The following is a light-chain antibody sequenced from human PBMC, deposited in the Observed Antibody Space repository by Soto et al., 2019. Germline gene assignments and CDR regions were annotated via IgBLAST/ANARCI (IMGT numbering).Light chain of an antibody. CDR1: QGIGNY. V-gene: IGKV1-27*01. Sequence: EIQMTQSPSSLSASVGDRVTITCRASQGIGNYLAWYQQKPGQVPKLLIYAASTLQSGVPSRFSGSGSGTDFTLTSSSLQPEDVATYYWQKYNRAPFTFGHGTKVDIK. CDR3: QKYNRAPFT. CDR2: AAS. J-gene: IGKJ3*01.